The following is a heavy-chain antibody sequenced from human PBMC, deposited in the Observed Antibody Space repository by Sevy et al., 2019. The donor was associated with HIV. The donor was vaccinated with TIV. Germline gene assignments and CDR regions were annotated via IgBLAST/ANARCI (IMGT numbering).Heavy chain of an antibody. J-gene: IGHJ6*02. CDR3: ARDGIKIFGVVNVYYYYYGMDV. CDR2: INPNSGGT. CDR1: GYTFTGYY. D-gene: IGHD3-3*01. Sequence: ASVKVSCKASGYTFTGYYMHWVRQAPGQGLEWMGRINPNSGGTNYAQKFQGRVTMTRDTSISTAYMELSRLGSDDTAVYYCARDGIKIFGVVNVYYYYYGMDVWGQGTTVTVSS. V-gene: IGHV1-2*06.